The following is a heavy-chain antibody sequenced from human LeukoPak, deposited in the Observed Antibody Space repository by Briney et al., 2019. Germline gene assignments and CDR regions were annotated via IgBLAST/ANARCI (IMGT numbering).Heavy chain of an antibody. J-gene: IGHJ5*02. CDR1: GGSFSGYY. CDR3: ARRPYYDILTGYYIGRNWFDP. CDR2: INHSGST. D-gene: IGHD3-9*01. V-gene: IGHV4-34*01. Sequence: PSETLSLTCAVYGGSFSGYYWSWIRQPPGKGLEWIGEINHSGSTNYNPSLKSRVTISVDTSKNQFSLKLSSVTAADTAVYYCARRPYYDILTGYYIGRNWFDPWGQGTLVTVSS.